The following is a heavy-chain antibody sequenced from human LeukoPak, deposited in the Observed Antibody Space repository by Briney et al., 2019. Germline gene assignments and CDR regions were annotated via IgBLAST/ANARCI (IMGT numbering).Heavy chain of an antibody. D-gene: IGHD6-13*01. Sequence: GASVKVSCKASRNIFTGYFIHWVRQAPGQGLEWMGWINPNSGGTNYAQKFQGRVTMTRDTSISTAYMELSRLRSDDTAVYYCARDRSRYSSPPSYFDYWGQGTLVTVSS. CDR2: INPNSGGT. V-gene: IGHV1-2*02. CDR1: RNIFTGYF. CDR3: ARDRSRYSSPPSYFDY. J-gene: IGHJ4*02.